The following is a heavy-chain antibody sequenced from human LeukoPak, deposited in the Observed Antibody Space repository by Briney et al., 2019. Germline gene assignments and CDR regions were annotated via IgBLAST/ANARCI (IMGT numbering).Heavy chain of an antibody. V-gene: IGHV4-34*01. Sequence: PSETLSLTCAVYGGSFSGYYWSWIRQPPGKGLEWIGEINHSGSTNYNPSLRSRVTISVDTSKNQFSLKLSSVTAAGTAAYYCARGFRITIFGVVINYYYMDVWGKGTTVTVSS. CDR2: INHSGST. CDR1: GGSFSGYY. J-gene: IGHJ6*03. D-gene: IGHD3-3*01. CDR3: ARGFRITIFGVVINYYYMDV.